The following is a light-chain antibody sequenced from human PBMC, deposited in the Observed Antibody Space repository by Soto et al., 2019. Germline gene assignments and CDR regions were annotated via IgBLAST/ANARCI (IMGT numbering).Light chain of an antibody. CDR2: EVS. CDR3: SSYTSSSTLYV. J-gene: IGLJ1*01. Sequence: QSALAQPASVSESPGQSITISCTGTSSDVGGYNYVSWYQQHPGKAPKLMIYEVSNRPSGVSNRFSGSKSGNTASLTISGLQAEDEADYYCSSYTSSSTLYVFGTGTKVTV. CDR1: SSDVGGYNY. V-gene: IGLV2-14*01.